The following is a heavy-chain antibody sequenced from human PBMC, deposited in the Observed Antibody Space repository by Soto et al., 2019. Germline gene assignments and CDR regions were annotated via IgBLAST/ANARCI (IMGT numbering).Heavy chain of an antibody. J-gene: IGHJ4*02. CDR3: ARTMILGRGRCFVF. Sequence: SDPTLVNPTQTLTLTCTFSGFSLTTSGVRVSWLRQSPGKALEWLARIDWDDDKVYSTSLKTRLTISKDSSKNQVVLTMTNVDPMDTATYYCARTMILGRGRCFVFWGQGNLVTLSS. CDR1: GFSLTTSGVR. V-gene: IGHV2-70*04. D-gene: IGHD3-16*01. CDR2: IDWDDDK.